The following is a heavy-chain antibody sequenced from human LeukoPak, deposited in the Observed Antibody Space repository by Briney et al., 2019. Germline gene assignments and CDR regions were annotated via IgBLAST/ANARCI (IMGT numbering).Heavy chain of an antibody. V-gene: IGHV3-33*01. CDR3: ARDRNLYSGYTLGDY. J-gene: IGHJ4*02. CDR1: GFTFSSYG. CDR2: IWYDGSNK. D-gene: IGHD5-12*01. Sequence: GGSLRLSCAASGFTFSSYGMHWVRQAPGKGLEWVAVIWYDGSNKYYADSVKGRFTISRDNSKNTLYLQMNSLRAEDTAVYYCARDRNLYSGYTLGDYWGQGTLVTVSS.